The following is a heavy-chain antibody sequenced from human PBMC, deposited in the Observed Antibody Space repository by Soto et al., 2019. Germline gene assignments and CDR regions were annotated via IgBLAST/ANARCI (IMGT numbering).Heavy chain of an antibody. D-gene: IGHD3-3*01. CDR3: ARHGWGRRSEYDFWSGYYRGDYYYYMDV. J-gene: IGHJ6*03. Sequence: SETLSLTCTVSGGSISSYYWSWIRQPPGKGLEWIGYIYYSGSTNYNPSLKSRFTISVDTSKNQFALKLSSVTAADTAVYYCARHGWGRRSEYDFWSGYYRGDYYYYMDVWGKGTTVTVSS. CDR1: GGSISSYY. CDR2: IYYSGST. V-gene: IGHV4-59*08.